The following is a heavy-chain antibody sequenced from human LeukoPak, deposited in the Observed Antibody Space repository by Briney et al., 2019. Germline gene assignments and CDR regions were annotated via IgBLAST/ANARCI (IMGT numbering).Heavy chain of an antibody. D-gene: IGHD6-13*01. CDR3: ASTMEDVSSIWTFDY. J-gene: IGHJ4*02. V-gene: IGHV3-33*01. CDR1: GFTFSSYG. CDR2: IWYDGSNT. Sequence: GRSLRLSCAASGFTFSSYGMHWVRQAPGKGLEWVAVIWYDGSNTHYGDSVKGRFTISRDNSKNTLYLQMNSLRAEDTAVYYCASTMEDVSSIWTFDYWGRGTLVTVSS.